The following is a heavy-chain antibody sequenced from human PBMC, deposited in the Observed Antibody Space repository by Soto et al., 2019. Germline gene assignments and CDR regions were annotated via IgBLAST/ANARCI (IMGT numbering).Heavy chain of an antibody. D-gene: IGHD2-2*01. V-gene: IGHV1-69*01. CDR1: GGTFSNYA. J-gene: IGHJ6*02. Sequence: QVQLVQSGAEVRKPGSSVTVSCKASGGTFSNYAISWVRQAPGQGLEWMGGIIPIVGTGSYAQKLQGRVTITADETTTTAYMELSRLRFEDTAVYYCARVVIIVPTDSTKYYYHMDVWGPGTTVTVSS. CDR3: ARVVIIVPTDSTKYYYHMDV. CDR2: IIPIVGTG.